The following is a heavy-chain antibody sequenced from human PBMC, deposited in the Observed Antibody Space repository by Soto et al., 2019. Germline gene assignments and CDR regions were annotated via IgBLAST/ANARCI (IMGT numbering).Heavy chain of an antibody. V-gene: IGHV3-23*01. J-gene: IGHJ4*02. D-gene: IGHD3-10*01. CDR3: AKDLGRVHYFFDY. CDR1: GFTFISYA. CDR2: ISGSGGST. Sequence: WGSLRLSCAASGFTFISYAISCVRHSPLKWREWVSAISGSGGSTYYADSVKGRFTISRDNSKNTLYLQMNSLRAEDTAVYYCAKDLGRVHYFFDYWGQGTLVTVSS.